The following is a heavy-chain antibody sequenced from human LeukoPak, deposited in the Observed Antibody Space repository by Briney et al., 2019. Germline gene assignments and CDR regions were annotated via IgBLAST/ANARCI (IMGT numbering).Heavy chain of an antibody. D-gene: IGHD3-22*01. CDR2: ISAYNGNT. CDR1: GYTFTSYG. CDR3: ARDPYYYDSSGYYLDY. J-gene: IGHJ4*02. V-gene: IGHV1-18*01. Sequence: GASVTVSCKASGYTFTSYGISWVRQAPGQGLEWMGWISAYNGNTNYAQKLQGRVTMTTDTSTSTAYMELSRLRSDDTAVYYCARDPYYYDSSGYYLDYWGQGTLVTVSS.